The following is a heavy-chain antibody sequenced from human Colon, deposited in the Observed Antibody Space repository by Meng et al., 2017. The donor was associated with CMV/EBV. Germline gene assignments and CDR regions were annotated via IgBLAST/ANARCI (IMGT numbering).Heavy chain of an antibody. J-gene: IGHJ4*02. CDR3: VIISHY. CDR1: GGSITSTNCD. Sequence: HLALQRSGPGLWSPSDTLSLTCLVFGGSITSTNCDRCWHRQPPGMGLDWIVSIYYGGNKNYTPSIKSRISMSLDNSKNPLSLKMNSVTAADTAIYYCVIISHYWGQGTLVTVSS. D-gene: IGHD3-10*01. CDR2: IYYGGNK. V-gene: IGHV4-39*07.